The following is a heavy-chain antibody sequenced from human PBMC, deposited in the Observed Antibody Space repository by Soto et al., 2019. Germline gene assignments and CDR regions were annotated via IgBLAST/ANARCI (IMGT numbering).Heavy chain of an antibody. D-gene: IGHD3-22*01. J-gene: IGHJ3*02. CDR3: AKWSLGTYHDRLDDVFDI. CDR2: VLYSGNT. CDR1: GGPIRAYH. Sequence: SETLSLTCAVSGGPIRAYHWTWIRQPPGKGLEWIGYVLYSGNTKYNPSLKSRVTISVDTSKNQFSLRLSSVTAADTAVNYCAKWSLGTYHDRLDDVFDIWGQGTMVTVSS. V-gene: IGHV4-59*01.